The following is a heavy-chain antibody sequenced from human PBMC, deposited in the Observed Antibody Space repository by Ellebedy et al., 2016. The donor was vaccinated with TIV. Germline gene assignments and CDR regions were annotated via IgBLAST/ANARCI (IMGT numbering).Heavy chain of an antibody. V-gene: IGHV3-23*01. CDR2: ISGSGGST. D-gene: IGHD6-19*01. Sequence: GESLKISXAASGFTFSSYAMSWVRQAPGKGLEWVSAISGSGGSTYYADSVKGRFTISRDNSKNTLYLQMNSLRAEDTAVYYCAKSGWPYYFDYWGQGTLVTVSS. J-gene: IGHJ4*02. CDR1: GFTFSSYA. CDR3: AKSGWPYYFDY.